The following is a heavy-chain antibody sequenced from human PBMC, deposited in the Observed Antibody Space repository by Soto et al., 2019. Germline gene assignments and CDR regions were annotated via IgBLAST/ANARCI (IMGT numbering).Heavy chain of an antibody. J-gene: IGHJ4*02. CDR2: ISSSSSYI. D-gene: IGHD1-26*01. V-gene: IGHV3-21*01. Sequence: PGGSLRLSCAASGFTFSSYSTNWVRQAPGKGLEWVSSISSSSSYIYYADSVKGRFTISRDNAKNSLYLQMNSLRAEDTAAYYCARSTLVGATRNFDFRGQGTLVTVSS. CDR1: GFTFSSYS. CDR3: ARSTLVGATRNFDF.